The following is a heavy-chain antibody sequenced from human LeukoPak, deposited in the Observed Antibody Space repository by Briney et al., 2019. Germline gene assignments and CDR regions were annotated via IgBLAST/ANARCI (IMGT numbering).Heavy chain of an antibody. CDR3: ARGVYCSGDTCYYYYYYMDV. CDR1: GGSISGYY. D-gene: IGHD2-15*01. V-gene: IGHV4-4*07. CDR2: IYTSGST. Sequence: PSETLSLTCTVSGGSISGYYWSWIRQPAGKGLVWIGRIYTSGSTNYNPSLKSRVTISLDRSKNQFSLRLSSVTAADTAVYYCARGVYCSGDTCYYYYYYMDVWGKGTTVTVSS. J-gene: IGHJ6*03.